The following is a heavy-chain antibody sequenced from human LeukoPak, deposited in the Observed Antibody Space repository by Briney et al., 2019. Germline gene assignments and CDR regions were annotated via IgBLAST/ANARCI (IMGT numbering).Heavy chain of an antibody. V-gene: IGHV3-9*01. CDR3: ARYSSSNAREFQD. D-gene: IGHD6-19*01. CDR1: GFTFDDYA. CDR2: ISWNSGSI. J-gene: IGHJ1*01. Sequence: GRSLRLSCAASGFTFDDYAMHWVRQAPGKGLEWVSGISWNSGSIGYADSVKGRFTISRDNAKNSLYPQMNSLRAEDTAVYYCARYSSSNAREFQDWGQGTLVIVTS.